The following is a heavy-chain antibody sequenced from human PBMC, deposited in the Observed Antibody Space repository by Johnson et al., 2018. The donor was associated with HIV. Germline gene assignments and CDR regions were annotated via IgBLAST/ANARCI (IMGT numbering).Heavy chain of an antibody. J-gene: IGHJ3*02. Sequence: QVQLVESGGGVVQPGGSLRLSCAASGFTFSSYGMHWVRQAPGKGLEWVAFIRYDGSNKYYVDSVKGRFTISRDNAKNSLYLQMNSLRAEDTAVYYCARDREYSSSSYAFDIWGQGTMVTVSS. CDR2: IRYDGSNK. D-gene: IGHD6-6*01. CDR1: GFTFSSYG. V-gene: IGHV3-30*02. CDR3: ARDREYSSSSYAFDI.